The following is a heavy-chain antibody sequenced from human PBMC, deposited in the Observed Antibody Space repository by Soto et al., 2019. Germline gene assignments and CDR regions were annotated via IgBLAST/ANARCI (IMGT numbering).Heavy chain of an antibody. CDR1: GGSISSGGYY. D-gene: IGHD3-22*01. CDR2: IYYSGST. Sequence: PSETLSLTCTVSGGSISSGGYYWSWIRQHPGKGLEWIGYIYYSGSTYYNPSLKSRVTISVDTSKNQFSLKLSSVTAADTAVYYCARDSRRWGGSGYGNWFDPWGQGTLVTVSS. CDR3: ARDSRRWGGSGYGNWFDP. V-gene: IGHV4-31*03. J-gene: IGHJ5*02.